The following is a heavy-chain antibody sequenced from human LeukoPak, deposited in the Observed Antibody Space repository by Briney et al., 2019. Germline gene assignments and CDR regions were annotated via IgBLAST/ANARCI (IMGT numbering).Heavy chain of an antibody. CDR3: DKDLGHSSGWSDAFDI. CDR2: FYAGGTA. CDR1: GFSVRSSY. D-gene: IGHD6-19*01. V-gene: IGHV3-53*01. J-gene: IGHJ3*02. Sequence: PGGSLRLSCAASGFSVRSSYMSWVRQAPGKGLEWVSVFYAGGTANYADSVKGRFTISRDNSKNTLYLQMNNLSAEDTAVYYCDKDLGHSSGWSDAFDIWGQGTMVTVSS.